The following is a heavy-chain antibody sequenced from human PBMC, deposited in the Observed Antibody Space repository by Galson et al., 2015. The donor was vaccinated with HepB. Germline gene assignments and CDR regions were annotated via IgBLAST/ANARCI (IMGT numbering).Heavy chain of an antibody. D-gene: IGHD6-25*01. CDR2: IWADGTNT. V-gene: IGHV3-33*08. Sequence: SLRLSCAASGFTFSSFGIHWVRQAPGKGLEWVALIWADGTNTYYADSVKGRFTISRDNSKNTLNLQMNSLRAEDTAVYYCAREAPVAAPAAFGYWGQGTLVTGSS. CDR3: AREAPVAAPAAFGY. J-gene: IGHJ4*02. CDR1: GFTFSSFG.